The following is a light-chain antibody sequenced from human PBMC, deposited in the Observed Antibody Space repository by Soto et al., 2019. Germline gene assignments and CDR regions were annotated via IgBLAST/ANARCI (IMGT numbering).Light chain of an antibody. CDR2: GAS. J-gene: IGKJ4*01. V-gene: IGKV3-20*01. CDR1: QSVSSNY. CDR3: QHYGSSSLT. Sequence: EVVLTQSPATLSVSPGDRATLSCRASQSVSSNYLVWYQQKPGQAPRLLIYGASSRAPGIPDRFSGSGSGTDFTLTISRLEPEDFAVYFCQHYGSSSLTFGGGTKVDIK.